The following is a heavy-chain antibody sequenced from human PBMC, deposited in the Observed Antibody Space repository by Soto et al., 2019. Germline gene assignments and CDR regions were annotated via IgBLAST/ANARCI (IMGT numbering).Heavy chain of an antibody. J-gene: IGHJ3*02. CDR3: ARSIVLRYFDWLGHDAFDI. V-gene: IGHV1-2*04. CDR1: GYTFTGYY. Sequence: ASVKVSCKASGYTFTGYYMHWVRQAPGQGLEWMGWINPNSGGTNYAQKFQGWVTMTRDTSINTAYMELSRLRSDDTAVYYCARSIVLRYFDWLGHDAFDIWGQGTMVTVSS. CDR2: INPNSGGT. D-gene: IGHD3-9*01.